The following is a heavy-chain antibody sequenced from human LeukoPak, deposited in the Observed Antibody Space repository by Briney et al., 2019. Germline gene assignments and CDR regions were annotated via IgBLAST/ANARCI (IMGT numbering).Heavy chain of an antibody. Sequence: SETLSLTCAVSGGSINSHYWSRIRQPPGKGLEWIGDIYYTGRNNYNPSLKSRVTISVDTSKNHLSLNLTSVLAADTAMYYCARRDSGWNYFDYWGQGNLVTVSS. V-gene: IGHV4-59*08. CDR2: IYYTGRN. J-gene: IGHJ4*02. CDR1: GGSINSHY. CDR3: ARRDSGWNYFDY. D-gene: IGHD5-12*01.